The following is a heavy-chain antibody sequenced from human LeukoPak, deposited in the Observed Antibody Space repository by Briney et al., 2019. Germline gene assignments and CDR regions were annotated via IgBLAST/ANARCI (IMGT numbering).Heavy chain of an antibody. Sequence: GGSLRLPYAASGFTFWSYGTHWVRQAPGKGLEWVAVISYDGSNKYYADFVKGRFTISGDNSKNTLYLQMNSLRAEDTAVYYCAKEMYDYWGQATLVTVSS. J-gene: IGHJ4*02. V-gene: IGHV3-30*18. CDR2: ISYDGSNK. CDR1: GFTFWSYG. CDR3: AKEMYDY.